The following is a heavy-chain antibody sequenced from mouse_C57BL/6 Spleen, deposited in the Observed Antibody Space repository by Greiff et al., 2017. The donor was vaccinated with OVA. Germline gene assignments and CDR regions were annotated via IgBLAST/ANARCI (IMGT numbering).Heavy chain of an antibody. CDR3: ARLYDGYSHYYAMDY. CDR1: GYAFSSSW. V-gene: IGHV1-82*01. D-gene: IGHD2-3*01. CDR2: IYPGDGDT. J-gene: IGHJ4*01. Sequence: QVQLKESGPELVKPGASVKISCKASGYAFSSSWMNWVKQRPGKGLEWIGRIYPGDGDTNYNGKFKGKATLTADKSSSTAYMQLSSLTSEDSAVYFCARLYDGYSHYYAMDYWGQGTSVTVSS.